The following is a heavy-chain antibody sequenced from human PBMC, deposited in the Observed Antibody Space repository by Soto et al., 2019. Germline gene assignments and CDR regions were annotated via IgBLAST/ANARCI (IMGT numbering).Heavy chain of an antibody. CDR1: GFTFSSYG. CDR2: ISYDGSNK. CDR3: AKDSAVVTAILYYFDY. Sequence: PGGSLRLSCAASGFTFSSYGMHWVRQAPGKGLEWVAVISYDGSNKYYADSVKGRFTISRDNSKNTLYLQMNSLRAEDTAVYYCAKDSAVVTAILYYFDYWGQGTLVTVSS. D-gene: IGHD2-21*02. V-gene: IGHV3-30*18. J-gene: IGHJ4*02.